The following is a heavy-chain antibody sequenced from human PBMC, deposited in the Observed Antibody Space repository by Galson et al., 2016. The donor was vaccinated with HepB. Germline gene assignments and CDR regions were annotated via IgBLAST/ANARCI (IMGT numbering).Heavy chain of an antibody. D-gene: IGHD3-10*01. CDR1: GYNFTNYD. CDR2: ISAYNGYT. Sequence: SVKVSCKASGYNFTNYDISWVRQAPGQGLEWMGWISAYNGYTNYAQKLQGRATMTTDTSTSTAYMELRSLRSGDTAVYYCARDRETSGSGSYYDYWGQGTLVTVSS. V-gene: IGHV1-18*01. CDR3: ARDRETSGSGSYYDY. J-gene: IGHJ4*02.